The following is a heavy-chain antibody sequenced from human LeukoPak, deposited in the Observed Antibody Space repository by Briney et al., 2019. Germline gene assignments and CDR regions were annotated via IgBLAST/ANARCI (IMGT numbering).Heavy chain of an antibody. V-gene: IGHV3-74*01. CDR2: ISSDGSET. Sequence: GGSLRLSCAASGFTFSTYWMHWVRQTPGKGLLWVSRISSDGSETTYADSVKGRFTISRDNAKNTLYLQMNSLRAEDTAVYYCTRTYCSSTSCYTELFDPWGQGTLVTVSS. CDR3: TRTYCSSTSCYTELFDP. J-gene: IGHJ5*02. D-gene: IGHD2-2*02. CDR1: GFTFSTYW.